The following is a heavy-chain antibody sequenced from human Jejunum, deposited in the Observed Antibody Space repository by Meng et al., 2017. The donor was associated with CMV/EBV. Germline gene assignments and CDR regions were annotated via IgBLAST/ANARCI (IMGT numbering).Heavy chain of an antibody. Sequence: LSCEGSGFTFSKPWMTWVRQAPGKGLEWVANIKEDGSEKYYVDAVKGRFTISRDNVENSLFLQMNSLRADDTAVYYCARDRNLTFWGQGTLVTVSS. J-gene: IGHJ4*02. CDR2: IKEDGSEK. V-gene: IGHV3-7*01. D-gene: IGHD3-9*01. CDR3: ARDRNLTF. CDR1: GFTFSKPW.